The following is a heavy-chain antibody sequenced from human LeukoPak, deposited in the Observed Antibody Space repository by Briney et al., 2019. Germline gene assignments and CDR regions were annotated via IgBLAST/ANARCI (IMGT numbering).Heavy chain of an antibody. Sequence: PGRSLRLSCAASGFTFSSYAMHWVRQAPGKGLEWVAVISYDGSNKYYADSVKGRFTISRDNSKNTLYLQMNSLRAEDTAVYYCAFGIAAAGPFDYWGQGTLVTVSS. D-gene: IGHD6-13*01. CDR1: GFTFSSYA. J-gene: IGHJ4*02. CDR3: AFGIAAAGPFDY. CDR2: ISYDGSNK. V-gene: IGHV3-30*04.